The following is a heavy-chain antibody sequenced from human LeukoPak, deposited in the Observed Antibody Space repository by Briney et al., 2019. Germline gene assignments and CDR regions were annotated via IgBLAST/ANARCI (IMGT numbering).Heavy chain of an antibody. CDR2: IIPILGIA. D-gene: IGHD3-10*01. V-gene: IGHV1-69*04. Sequence: SVKVSCKASGGIFSSYAISWVRQAPGQGLEWMGRIIPILGIANYAQKFQSRVTITADKSTSTAYMDLSSLRSEDTAVYYCARMVSGSGTYYFDSWGQGTLVTVSS. CDR1: GGIFSSYA. CDR3: ARMVSGSGTYYFDS. J-gene: IGHJ4*02.